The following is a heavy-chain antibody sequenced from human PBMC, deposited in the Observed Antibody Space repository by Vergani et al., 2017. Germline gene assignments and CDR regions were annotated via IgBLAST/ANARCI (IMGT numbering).Heavy chain of an antibody. J-gene: IGHJ4*02. CDR2: ISSSSSTI. Sequence: VQLVESGGGVVQPGRSLRLSCAASGFTFSSYSMNWVRQAPGKGLEWVSYISSSSSTIYYADSVKGRFTISRDNAKNSLYLQMNSLRAEDTAVYYCAKGFEDYYDSSGYWDYWGQGTLVTVSS. CDR1: GFTFSSYS. V-gene: IGHV3-48*01. D-gene: IGHD3-22*01. CDR3: AKGFEDYYDSSGYWDY.